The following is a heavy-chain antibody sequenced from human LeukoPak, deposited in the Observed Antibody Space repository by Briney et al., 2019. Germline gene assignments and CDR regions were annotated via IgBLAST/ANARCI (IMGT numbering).Heavy chain of an antibody. J-gene: IGHJ4*02. V-gene: IGHV3-30*02. CDR1: GFTFSTYA. CDR3: SKISCSAESNFDY. D-gene: IGHD6-25*01. CDR2: IWPGGSKK. Sequence: GGSLRLSCAASGFTFSTYAMHWVRQAPGKAREGLAFIWPGGSKKYYAASVKGRCAISRENSKNTVYLQMNDLRPEDTALYFCSKISCSAESNFDYWGQGTLLTVSS.